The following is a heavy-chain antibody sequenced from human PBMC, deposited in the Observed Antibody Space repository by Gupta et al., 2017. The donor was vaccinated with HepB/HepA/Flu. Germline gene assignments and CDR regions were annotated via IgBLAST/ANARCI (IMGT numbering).Heavy chain of an antibody. J-gene: IGHJ5*02. D-gene: IGHD4-11*01. CDR2: INHSGST. V-gene: IGHV4-34*01. CDR3: ARETTVTFWFDP. Sequence: EGLEWIGEINHSGSTNYNPSLKSRVTISVDTSKNQFSLKLSSVTAADTAVYYCARETTVTFWFDPWGQGTLVTVSS.